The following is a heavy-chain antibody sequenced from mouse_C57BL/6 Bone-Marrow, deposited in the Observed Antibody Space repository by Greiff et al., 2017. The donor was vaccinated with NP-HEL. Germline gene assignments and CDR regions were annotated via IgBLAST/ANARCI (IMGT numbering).Heavy chain of an antibody. Sequence: VQLQQSGTVLARPGASVKMSCKTSGYTFTSYWMHWVKQRPGQGLEWIGAIYPGNSDTSYNQKFKGKAKLTAVTSASTAYMELSSLTNEDSAVYYCTSGPNTGSFYAMDYWGQGTSVTVSS. CDR3: TSGPNTGSFYAMDY. D-gene: IGHD4-1*01. CDR1: GYTFTSYW. J-gene: IGHJ4*01. CDR2: IYPGNSDT. V-gene: IGHV1-5*01.